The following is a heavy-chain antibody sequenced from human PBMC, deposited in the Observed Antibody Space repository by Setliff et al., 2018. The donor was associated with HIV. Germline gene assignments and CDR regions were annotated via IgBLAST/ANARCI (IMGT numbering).Heavy chain of an antibody. CDR3: ARYSPRGYTLTGPY. D-gene: IGHD6-25*01. CDR2: IFYSGST. Sequence: SETLSLTCTVSGGSVSTGNYYWNWIRLPPGKGLEWIGYIFYSGSTNYNPSLKSRVTISVDTSKNQFSLELSSVTAADTAVYYCARYSPRGYTLTGPYWGQGTLVTVSS. CDR1: GGSVSTGNYY. J-gene: IGHJ4*02. V-gene: IGHV4-61*01.